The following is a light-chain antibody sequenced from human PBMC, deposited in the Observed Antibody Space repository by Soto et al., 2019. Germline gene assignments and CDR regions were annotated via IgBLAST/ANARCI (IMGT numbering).Light chain of an antibody. V-gene: IGLV2-14*01. CDR2: EVS. Sequence: QSALTQPASVSGSPGQSITISCTGTSSDVGGYNYVSWYQQHPGKAPKLMIYEVSNRPSGVSNRFSGSKSGNTASLTISGLQAEDEADYYCSSYRSSSTLWVFGGGTKVTVL. J-gene: IGLJ3*02. CDR1: SSDVGGYNY. CDR3: SSYRSSSTLWV.